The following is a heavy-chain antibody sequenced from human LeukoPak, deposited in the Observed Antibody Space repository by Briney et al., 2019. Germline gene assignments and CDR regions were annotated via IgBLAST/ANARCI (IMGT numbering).Heavy chain of an antibody. Sequence: GGSLRLSCAASGFTFSSCAMSWVRQAPGKGLEWVSTIIDSGNSIYYADSAEGRFTISRDNSKNTLYLQMNSLRAEDTAVYYCAKDLGSSGYSDPFDSWGQGTLVSVSS. CDR2: IIDSGNSI. J-gene: IGHJ4*02. D-gene: IGHD3-22*01. CDR3: AKDLGSSGYSDPFDS. CDR1: GFTFSSCA. V-gene: IGHV3-23*01.